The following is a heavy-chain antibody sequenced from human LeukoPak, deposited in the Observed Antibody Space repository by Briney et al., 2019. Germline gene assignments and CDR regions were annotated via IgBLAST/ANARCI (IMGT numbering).Heavy chain of an antibody. CDR1: GFTFSSYA. CDR3: ARDGPYSSGWYGDY. J-gene: IGHJ4*02. Sequence: RGSLRLSCAASGFTFSSYAMHWVRQAPGKGLEWVAVISYDGSNKYYADSVKGRFTISRDNSKNTLYLQMNSLRAEDTAVYYCARDGPYSSGWYGDYWGQGTRVTVSS. V-gene: IGHV3-30-3*01. D-gene: IGHD6-19*01. CDR2: ISYDGSNK.